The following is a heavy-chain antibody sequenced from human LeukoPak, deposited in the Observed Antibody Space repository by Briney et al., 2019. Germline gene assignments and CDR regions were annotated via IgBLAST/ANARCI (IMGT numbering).Heavy chain of an antibody. CDR2: IYYSGST. J-gene: IGHJ3*02. CDR1: GGSISSSSYY. CDR3: ARGGRYGGNPVRAFDI. Sequence: PSETLSLTCTVSGGSISSSSYYWGWLRQPPGKGLEWIGSIYYSGSTYYNPSLKSRVTISVDTSKNQFSLKLSSVTAADTAVYYCARGGRYGGNPVRAFDIWGQGTMVTVSS. D-gene: IGHD4-23*01. V-gene: IGHV4-39*07.